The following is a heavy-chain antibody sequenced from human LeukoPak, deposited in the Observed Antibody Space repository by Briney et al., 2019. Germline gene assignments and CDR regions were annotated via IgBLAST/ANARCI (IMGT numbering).Heavy chain of an antibody. Sequence: GRSLRLSCAASGFTFSSYAMSWVRQAPGKGLEWVAVISYDGSNKYYADSVKGRFTISRDNSKNTLYLQMNSLRAEDTAVYYCASLYGSGSYLYYYYGMDVWGRGTTVTVSS. CDR2: ISYDGSNK. D-gene: IGHD3-10*01. CDR3: ASLYGSGSYLYYYYGMDV. J-gene: IGHJ6*02. V-gene: IGHV3-30-3*01. CDR1: GFTFSSYA.